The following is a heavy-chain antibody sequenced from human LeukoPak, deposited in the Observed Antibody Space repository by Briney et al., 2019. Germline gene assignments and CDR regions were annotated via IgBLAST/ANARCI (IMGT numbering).Heavy chain of an antibody. CDR1: GFTFSSYS. CDR3: ARIRDGYNYLAY. D-gene: IGHD5-24*01. J-gene: IGHJ4*02. Sequence: PGRSLRLSCAASGFTFSSYSMHWVRQAPGKGLEWVAVIWYDGSNKYYADSVKGRFTISRDNSKNTLYLQMNSLRAEDTAVYYCARIRDGYNYLAYWGQGTLVTVSS. CDR2: IWYDGSNK. V-gene: IGHV3-33*01.